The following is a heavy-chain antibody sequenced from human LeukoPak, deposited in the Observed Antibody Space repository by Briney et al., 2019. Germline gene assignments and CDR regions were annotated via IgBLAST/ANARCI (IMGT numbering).Heavy chain of an antibody. CDR2: IYTSGST. CDR3: ARQYTLRYFDWLLDP. J-gene: IGHJ5*02. Sequence: TSETLSLTCTGSGGSISSYYWSWLRQPPGKGLEWIGYIYTSGSTNYNPSLNSRVTISVDTTKNPFSLKMSSVTAADTAVYYCARQYTLRYFDWLLDPWGQGTLVTVSS. D-gene: IGHD3-9*01. CDR1: GGSISSYY. V-gene: IGHV4-4*09.